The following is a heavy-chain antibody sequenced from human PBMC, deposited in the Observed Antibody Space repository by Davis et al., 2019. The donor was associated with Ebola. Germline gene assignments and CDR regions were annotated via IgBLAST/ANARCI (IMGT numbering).Heavy chain of an antibody. CDR1: VIIFSSYA. Sequence: GGSLRLSCTDSVIIFSSYAMTWVRQAPGKGLEWVSAISGSGGSTYYADSVKGRFTISRDNSKKTLYLQMNSLRAEDTAVYYCARVLTDKYYYYGMDVWGQGTTVTVSS. J-gene: IGHJ6*02. CDR3: ARVLTDKYYYYGMDV. V-gene: IGHV3-23*01. CDR2: ISGSGGST. D-gene: IGHD3-9*01.